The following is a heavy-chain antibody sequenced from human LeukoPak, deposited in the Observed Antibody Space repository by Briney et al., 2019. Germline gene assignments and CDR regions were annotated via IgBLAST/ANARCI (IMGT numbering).Heavy chain of an antibody. V-gene: IGHV3-48*01. CDR2: ISSSSSTI. J-gene: IGHJ3*02. CDR3: ARGRVPAGPWRAFDI. Sequence: GGSLRLSCAASGFTFSSYSMNWVRQAPGKGLEWVSYISSSSSTIYYADSVKGRFTISRDNAKNSLYLQMNSLRAEDTAVYYCARGRVPAGPWRAFDIWGQGTMVTVSS. D-gene: IGHD2-2*01. CDR1: GFTFSSYS.